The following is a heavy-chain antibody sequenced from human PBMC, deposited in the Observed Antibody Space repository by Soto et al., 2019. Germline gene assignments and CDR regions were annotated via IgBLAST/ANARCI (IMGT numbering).Heavy chain of an antibody. CDR2: SRNRANSYST. J-gene: IGHJ3*02. Sequence: EVQLVESGGGLVQPGGSXXXXXXXXXXXXXXXXXXXXXQAPGKGVEWVGRSRNRANSYSTEYAGSVKGRFIISRDDSTNAVYLQVNSLKTEDTAVYYCTRASFYDSRVNFQRAFEIWGQGTLVTVSS. D-gene: IGHD3-22*01. CDR3: TRASFYDSRVNFQRAFEI. CDR1: XXXXXXXX. V-gene: IGHV3-72*01.